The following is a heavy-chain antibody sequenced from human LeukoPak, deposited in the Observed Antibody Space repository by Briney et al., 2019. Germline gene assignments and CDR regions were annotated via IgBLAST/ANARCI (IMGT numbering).Heavy chain of an antibody. D-gene: IGHD2-2*01. J-gene: IGHJ5*02. Sequence: ASVKVSCKASGYTFTNYANNWVRQAPGQGLEWMGWINTNTGNPTYAQGFTGRFVFSLDTSVSTTYLQISSLKAEDTAVYYCARDPGDDIAVPGDPWGQGTLVSVSS. CDR2: INTNTGNP. CDR1: GYTFTNYA. V-gene: IGHV7-4-1*02. CDR3: ARDPGDDIAVPGDP.